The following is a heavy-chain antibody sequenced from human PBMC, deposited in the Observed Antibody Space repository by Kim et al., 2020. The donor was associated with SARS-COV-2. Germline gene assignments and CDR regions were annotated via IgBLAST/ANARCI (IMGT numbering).Heavy chain of an antibody. D-gene: IGHD2-21*02. CDR3: ASVGDIVVVTAIERSDAFDI. CDR1: GGSISSSSYY. Sequence: SETLSLTCTVSGGSISSSSYYWGWIRQPPGKGLEWIGSIYYSGSTYYNPSLKSRVTISVDTSKNQFSLKLSSVTAADTAVYYCASVGDIVVVTAIERSDAFDIWGQGTMVTVSS. CDR2: IYYSGST. V-gene: IGHV4-39*01. J-gene: IGHJ3*02.